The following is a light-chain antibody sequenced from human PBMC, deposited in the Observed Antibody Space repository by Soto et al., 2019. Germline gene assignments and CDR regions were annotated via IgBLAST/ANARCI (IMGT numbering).Light chain of an antibody. V-gene: IGKV1-8*01. CDR3: QPYYSYPVT. CDR1: QGISSY. CDR2: AAS. J-gene: IGKJ4*01. Sequence: AIRMTQSPSSFSASTGDRVTITCRARQGISSYLAWYQQKPGKAPKLLNYAASTLQSGVPSRFSGSGSGIDFTLTCVSLQSEDFATYYFQPYYSYPVTSGVGTKVEIK.